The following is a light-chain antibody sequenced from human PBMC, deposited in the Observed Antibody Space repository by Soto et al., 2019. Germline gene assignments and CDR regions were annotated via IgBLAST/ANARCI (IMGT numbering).Light chain of an antibody. CDR2: DAS. CDR3: QQSYSSPYT. V-gene: IGKV3D-20*02. J-gene: IGKJ2*01. Sequence: EFVLTQSPGTLSLSPGERATLSCRASQTVRNNYLAWYQQKPGQAPRLLIYDASSRATGIPDRFSGGGSGTDFTLTINSLQPEDFATYYCQQSYSSPYTFGQGTNLEIK. CDR1: QTVRNNY.